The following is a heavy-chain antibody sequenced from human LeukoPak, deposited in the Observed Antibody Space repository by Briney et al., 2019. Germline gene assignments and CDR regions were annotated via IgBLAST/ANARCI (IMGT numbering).Heavy chain of an antibody. V-gene: IGHV1-2*02. D-gene: IGHD6-13*01. CDR1: GYIFSDYY. Sequence: ASVKVSCKASGYIFSDYYIHWVRQAPGQGLEWMGWINPKSGATNYAQKFQGRVTMTRDTSITTAYMELHRLISDDTAVFYCARSRLAAAGTYFDYWGQGTLLTVSS. CDR3: ARSRLAAAGTYFDY. CDR2: INPKSGAT. J-gene: IGHJ4*02.